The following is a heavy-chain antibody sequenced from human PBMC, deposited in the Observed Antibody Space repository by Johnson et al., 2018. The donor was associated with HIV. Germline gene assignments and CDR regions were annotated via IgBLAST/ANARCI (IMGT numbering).Heavy chain of an antibody. CDR3: ARGKGAAVGLDAFDI. CDR1: GFKFYEYD. D-gene: IGHD6-13*01. Sequence: EVQPVESGGGVVRPGGSLRISCVASGFKFYEYDVSWVRQVPGKGLEWVSGSNWSGGGTTYADSVKGRVHVSRDNAKNYLNLQMNSLRVEDTAFYDCARGKGAAVGLDAFDIWGQGTMVIVSS. J-gene: IGHJ3*02. CDR2: SNWSGGGT. V-gene: IGHV3-20*01.